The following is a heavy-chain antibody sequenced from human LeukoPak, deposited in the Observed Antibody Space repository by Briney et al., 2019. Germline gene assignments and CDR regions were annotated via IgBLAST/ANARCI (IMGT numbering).Heavy chain of an antibody. CDR3: ARAVRNHIVVVTAIRPHYGMDV. D-gene: IGHD2-21*02. Sequence: PSETLSLTCAVYGGSFSGYYWSWIRQPPGKGLEWIGEINHSGSTNYNPSLKSRVTISVDTSKNQFSLKLSSVTAADTAVYYCARAVRNHIVVVTAIRPHYGMDVRGQGTTVTVSS. CDR1: GGSFSGYY. CDR2: INHSGST. V-gene: IGHV4-34*01. J-gene: IGHJ6*02.